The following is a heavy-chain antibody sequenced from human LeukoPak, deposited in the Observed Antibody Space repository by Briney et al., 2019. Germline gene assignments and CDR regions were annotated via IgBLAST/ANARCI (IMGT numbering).Heavy chain of an antibody. CDR2: IYYSGST. CDR3: ARQLGAYGDYRLFDFDY. Sequence: SETLSLTCTVSGGSISSSSYSWGWIRQPPGKGLEWIGSIYYSGSTYYNPSLKSRVTISVDTSKNQFSLKLSSVTAADTAVYYCARQLGAYGDYRLFDFDYWGQGTLVTVSS. V-gene: IGHV4-39*01. CDR1: GGSISSSSYS. J-gene: IGHJ4*02. D-gene: IGHD4-17*01.